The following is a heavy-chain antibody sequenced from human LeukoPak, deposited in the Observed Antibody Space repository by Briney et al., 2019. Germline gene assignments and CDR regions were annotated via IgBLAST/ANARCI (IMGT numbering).Heavy chain of an antibody. CDR1: GFAFSNYG. CDR2: ISNDGSEK. V-gene: IGHV3-30*18. Sequence: PGRSLRLSCAASGFAFSNYGIYWVRQAPGKGLEWVTVISNDGSEKYSADSVKGRFSISRDNSKNTVYLQMDSLRPDDTAMYYCAKEGRYGEYLHHWGQGTLVTVSS. D-gene: IGHD1-14*01. CDR3: AKEGRYGEYLHH. J-gene: IGHJ1*01.